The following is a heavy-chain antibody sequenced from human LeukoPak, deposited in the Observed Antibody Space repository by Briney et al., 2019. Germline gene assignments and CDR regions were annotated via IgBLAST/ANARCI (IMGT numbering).Heavy chain of an antibody. Sequence: PSETLSLTCTVSGGSISSYYWSWIRQPPGKGLEWIGYIYYSGSTNYNPSLKSRVTISVDTSKNQFSLKLSSVTAADTAVYYCARGYNWYHFDYWGQGTLVTVSS. CDR2: IYYSGST. J-gene: IGHJ4*02. CDR1: GGSISSYY. D-gene: IGHD1-20*01. CDR3: ARGYNWYHFDY. V-gene: IGHV4-59*08.